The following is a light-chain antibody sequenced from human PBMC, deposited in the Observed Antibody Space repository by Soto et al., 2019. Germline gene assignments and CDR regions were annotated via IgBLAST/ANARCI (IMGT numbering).Light chain of an antibody. V-gene: IGKV3-20*01. Sequence: EIVLTQSPGTMSLSPGERAALSCRASHSVSSTELSWYQPTPGQAPRLLIYGAYSRATAIPDRFSGSGSVTDFTVRISRLKPEDFGVYYGQQHGSSKTIGGGTKMEIK. CDR2: GAY. CDR1: HSVSSTE. J-gene: IGKJ4*01. CDR3: QQHGSSKT.